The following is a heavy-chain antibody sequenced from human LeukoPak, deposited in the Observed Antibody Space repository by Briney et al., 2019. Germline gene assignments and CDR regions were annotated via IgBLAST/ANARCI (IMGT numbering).Heavy chain of an antibody. Sequence: PGASPQISCQGSGYIFQHYWIGWVRPPPGKGQELMGGIFPHDSDTKHSPSFQGQVTISVDKTTSTAYVEWGRLRVSETPIYLCAKFGIRGCSSSTRCYTAFSCYGMDVWGQGTTVTVSS. V-gene: IGHV5-51*01. D-gene: IGHD2-2*02. CDR3: AKFGIRGCSSSTRCYTAFSCYGMDV. J-gene: IGHJ6*02. CDR1: GYIFQHYW. CDR2: IFPHDSDT.